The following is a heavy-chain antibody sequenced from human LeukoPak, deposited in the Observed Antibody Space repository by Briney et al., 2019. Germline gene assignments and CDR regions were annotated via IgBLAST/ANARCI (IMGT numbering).Heavy chain of an antibody. V-gene: IGHV3-13*01. Sequence: PGGSLRLSCAASGFTFSSYDMHWVRQATGEGLEWVSAIGTAGDTYYPGSVKGRFTISRENAKNSLYLQMNSLRAGDTAVYYCARGIGVGDHDAFDIWGQGTMVTVSS. D-gene: IGHD4-17*01. CDR2: IGTAGDT. CDR1: GFTFSSYD. J-gene: IGHJ3*02. CDR3: ARGIGVGDHDAFDI.